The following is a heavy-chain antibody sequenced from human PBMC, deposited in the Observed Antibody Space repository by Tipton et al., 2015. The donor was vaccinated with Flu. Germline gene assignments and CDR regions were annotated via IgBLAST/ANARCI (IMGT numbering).Heavy chain of an antibody. Sequence: TLSLTCTVSGGSISNNYYYWGWVRQPPGKGLEWIGSIYYGGSTYSKPSLQNRLTVSIDTAKDQFSLKLTSVTAADTAVYYCAISVSELADIQSWGQGTRGTVSS. V-gene: IGHV4-39*07. J-gene: IGHJ5*02. D-gene: IGHD2-21*02. CDR3: AISVSELADIQS. CDR1: GGSISNNYYY. CDR2: IYYGGST.